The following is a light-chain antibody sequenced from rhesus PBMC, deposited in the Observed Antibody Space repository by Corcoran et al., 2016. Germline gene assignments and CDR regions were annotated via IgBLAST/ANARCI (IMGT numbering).Light chain of an antibody. CDR2: KAS. Sequence: DIQMTQSPSSLSASVGDRVTITCRASQDISGHLAWYQQKPGRAPKLLIYKASSLQSGVPSRFSGSVSGTDFTLTISSLQSEDIATYYCQQYSSRPPWTFGQGTKVEIK. CDR1: QDISGH. J-gene: IGKJ1*01. V-gene: IGKV1-22*01. CDR3: QQYSSRPPWT.